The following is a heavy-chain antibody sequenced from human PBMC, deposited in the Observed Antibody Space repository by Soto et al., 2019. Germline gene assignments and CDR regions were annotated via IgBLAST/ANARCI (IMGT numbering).Heavy chain of an antibody. CDR3: AREWDNKSEHSSGWYDDF. D-gene: IGHD6-19*01. J-gene: IGHJ4*02. CDR1: GYTFSSYG. Sequence: QVQLVQSGAEVKKPGASVKVSCKASGYTFSSYGISWVRQAPGQGLEWMGWICGYSGHTYYAQKFQGRVTMTTDTATNTVDMELRSLRSDDTAVYYCAREWDNKSEHSSGWYDDFWGQGTLVTVSS. V-gene: IGHV1-18*01. CDR2: ICGYSGHT.